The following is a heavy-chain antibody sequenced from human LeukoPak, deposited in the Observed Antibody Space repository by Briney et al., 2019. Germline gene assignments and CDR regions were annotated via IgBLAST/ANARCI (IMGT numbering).Heavy chain of an antibody. CDR3: TTDSPYGDYENY. CDR2: IKSKTDGGTT. D-gene: IGHD4-17*01. J-gene: IGHJ4*02. V-gene: IGHV3-15*01. CDR1: GFTFSSYA. Sequence: GGSLRLSCAASGFTFSSYAMHWVRQAPGKGLEWVGRIKSKTDGGTTDYAAPVKGRFTISRDDSKNTLYLQMNSLKTEDTAVYYCTTDSPYGDYENYWGQGTLVTVSS.